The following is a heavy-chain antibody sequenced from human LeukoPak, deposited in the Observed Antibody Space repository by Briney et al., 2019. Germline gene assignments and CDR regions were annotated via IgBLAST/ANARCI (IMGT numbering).Heavy chain of an antibody. CDR1: GYTFTSYY. CDR2: ISAYNGNT. J-gene: IGHJ4*02. CDR3: ARQYCSSTSCYTDFDY. V-gene: IGHV1-18*04. Sequence: KPGASVKVSCKASGYTFTSYYMHWLRQAPGQGLEGMGWISAYNGNTNYAQKLKGRVTMTTDTSTSTAYMELRSLRSDDTAVYYCARQYCSSTSCYTDFDYWGQGTLVTVSS. D-gene: IGHD2-2*02.